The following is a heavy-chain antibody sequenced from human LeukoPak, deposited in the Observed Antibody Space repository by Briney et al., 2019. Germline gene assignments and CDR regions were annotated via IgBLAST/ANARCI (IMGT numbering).Heavy chain of an antibody. CDR2: IYTSGST. V-gene: IGHV4-4*07. CDR1: GGSISSYY. D-gene: IGHD4-17*01. Sequence: SETLSLTCTVSGGSISSYYWSWIRQPAGKGLEWIGRIYTSGSTNYNPSLKSRVTISIDTSKNQFSLKLSSLTAADTAIYYCARGIESYGDYGYWGQGILVTVSS. CDR3: ARGIESYGDYGY. J-gene: IGHJ4*02.